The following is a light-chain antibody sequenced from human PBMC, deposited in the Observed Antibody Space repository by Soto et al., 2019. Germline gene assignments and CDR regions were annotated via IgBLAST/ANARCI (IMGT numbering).Light chain of an antibody. V-gene: IGKV3-20*01. Sequence: VVLTQSPGTLSLSPGERAILSCRASQSVNSRYLAWYQQKHGQAPRLLISGASTRATGVPDRFSGSGSGTDFTLIIYRLEAEDFAVYYCQHYESAPLTFGGGTKVEI. CDR3: QHYESAPLT. CDR1: QSVNSRY. CDR2: GAS. J-gene: IGKJ4*01.